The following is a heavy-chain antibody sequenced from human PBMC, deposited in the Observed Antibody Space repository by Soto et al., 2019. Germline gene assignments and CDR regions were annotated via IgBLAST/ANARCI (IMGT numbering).Heavy chain of an antibody. Sequence: SVKVSCKASGGTFSSYTISWVRQAPGQGLEWMGRIIPILGIANYAQKFQGRVTITADKSTSTAYMELSSLRSEDTAVYYCARDRPYYYGSGSDNWFDPWGQGTLVTVSS. CDR3: ARDRPYYYGSGSDNWFDP. J-gene: IGHJ5*02. V-gene: IGHV1-69*04. CDR1: GGTFSSYT. D-gene: IGHD3-10*01. CDR2: IIPILGIA.